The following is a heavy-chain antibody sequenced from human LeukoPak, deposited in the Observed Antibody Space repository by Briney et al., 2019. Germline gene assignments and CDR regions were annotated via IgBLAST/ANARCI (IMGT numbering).Heavy chain of an antibody. CDR2: ISSSSSYI. Sequence: GGSLRLSCAASGFTFSSYSMNWVRQAPGKGLEWVSSISSSSSYIYYADSVKGRFTISRDNAENSLYLQMNSLRAEDTAVYYCARDFSGDYYDSSGYYDFGIDYWGQGTLVTVSS. J-gene: IGHJ4*02. V-gene: IGHV3-21*01. CDR1: GFTFSSYS. CDR3: ARDFSGDYYDSSGYYDFGIDY. D-gene: IGHD3-22*01.